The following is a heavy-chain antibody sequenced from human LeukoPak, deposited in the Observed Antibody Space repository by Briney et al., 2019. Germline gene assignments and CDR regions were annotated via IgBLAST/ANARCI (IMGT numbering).Heavy chain of an antibody. Sequence: GASVKVSCTVSGDSFNDLSVHWVRPAPGKGLQRMGGYDPEYGDTIYAQNFQGRLTMTEDTSTATAFMEVSSPRSEDTAVYYCTAVSLLRGYDVLTFYSYPNYFDFWGQGTLVTVSS. CDR1: GDSFNDLS. CDR3: TAVSLLRGYDVLTFYSYPNYFDF. D-gene: IGHD3-9*01. J-gene: IGHJ4*02. V-gene: IGHV1-24*01. CDR2: YDPEYGDT.